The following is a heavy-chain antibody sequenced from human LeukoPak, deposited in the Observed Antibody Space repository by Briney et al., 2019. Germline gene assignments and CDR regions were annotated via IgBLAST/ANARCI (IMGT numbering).Heavy chain of an antibody. CDR3: AKDSRKRGYSSSWWWKGNWFDP. Sequence: TGGSLRLSCAASGFTFSSYGMHWVRQAPGKGLEWVAFIRYDGSNKYYADSVKGRFTISRDNSKNTLYLQMNSLRAEDTAVYYCAKDSRKRGYSSSWWWKGNWFDPWGQGTLVTVSS. V-gene: IGHV3-30*02. D-gene: IGHD6-13*01. J-gene: IGHJ5*02. CDR2: IRYDGSNK. CDR1: GFTFSSYG.